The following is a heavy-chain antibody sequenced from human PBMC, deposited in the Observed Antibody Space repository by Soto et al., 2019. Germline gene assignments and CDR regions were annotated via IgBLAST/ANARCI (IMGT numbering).Heavy chain of an antibody. CDR1: GYIFTSYY. J-gene: IGHJ4*02. CDR2: INPFDGSR. CDR3: STVDPGETPPFDH. D-gene: IGHD3-10*01. V-gene: IGHV1-46*03. Sequence: ASVKVSCKASGYIFTSYYLHWVRQAPGQGLEWMGWINPFDGSRMFAQSFQGRVTFTRDTSTSTVYMELSGLRSDDTAVYYCSTVDPGETPPFDHWGQGTLFTVSS.